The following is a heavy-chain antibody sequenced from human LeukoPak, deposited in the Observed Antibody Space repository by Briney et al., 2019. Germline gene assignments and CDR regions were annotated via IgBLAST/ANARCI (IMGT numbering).Heavy chain of an antibody. V-gene: IGHV4-59*01. D-gene: IGHD6-13*01. CDR2: IYYSGST. CDR1: GDSITGFY. J-gene: IGHJ4*02. Sequence: SETLSLTCRVSGDSITGFYWSWIRQPPGKGLEWIGYIYYSGSTNYNPSLKSRVTISVDTSKNQFSLKLSSVTAADTAVYYCAREVVAAAGTVDYWGQGTLVTVSS. CDR3: AREVVAAAGTVDY.